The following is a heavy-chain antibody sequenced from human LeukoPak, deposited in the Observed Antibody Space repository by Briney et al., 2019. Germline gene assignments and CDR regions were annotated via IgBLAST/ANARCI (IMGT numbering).Heavy chain of an antibody. J-gene: IGHJ4*02. CDR1: GYTFTVYY. Sequence: ASVKLSCKASGYTFTVYYIHWVRHAPGQGLEWMCWINPNSGGTNYAKKCQGRLPMTRDKSINTAYMDHRSLTYDDTAVYYCARDKPAEAALDFWGQGTLVTVSS. CDR3: ARDKPAEAALDF. CDR2: INPNSGGT. V-gene: IGHV1-2*02.